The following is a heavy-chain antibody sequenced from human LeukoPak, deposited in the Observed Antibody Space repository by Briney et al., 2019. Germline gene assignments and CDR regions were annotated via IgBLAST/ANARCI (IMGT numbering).Heavy chain of an antibody. D-gene: IGHD3-22*01. CDR2: IYSGGST. J-gene: IGHJ2*01. CDR3: ARSPRIYDSSGYYLVEHFDL. CDR1: GFTVSTNY. V-gene: IGHV3-53*01. Sequence: GGSLRLSCAASGFTVSTNYMSWVRQAPGKGLEWVSIIYSGGSTSYADSVKGRFTISRDISKNTLFLQMSSLRAEDTAVYYCARSPRIYDSSGYYLVEHFDLWGRGTLVTVSS.